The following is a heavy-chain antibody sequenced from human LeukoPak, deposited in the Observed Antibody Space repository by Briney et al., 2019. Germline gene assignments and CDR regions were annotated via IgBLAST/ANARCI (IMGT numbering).Heavy chain of an antibody. CDR3: ARFGDSSGYSFDY. CDR2: IYPGDSDT. CDR1: GYSFTSYW. J-gene: IGHJ4*02. V-gene: IGHV5-51*01. D-gene: IGHD3-22*01. Sequence: GESLKISCKGSGYSFTSYWTGWVRQMPGKGLEWMGIIYPGDSDTRYSPSFQGQVTISADKSISTAYLQWSSLKASDTAMYYCARFGDSSGYSFDYWGQGTLVTVSS.